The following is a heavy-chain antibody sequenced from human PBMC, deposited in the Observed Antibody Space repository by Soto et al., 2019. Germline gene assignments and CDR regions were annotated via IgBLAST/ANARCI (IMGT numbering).Heavy chain of an antibody. CDR2: INHSGST. V-gene: IGHV4-34*01. CDR1: GGSFSGCY. J-gene: IGHJ6*02. CDR3: ARGRGYYDSSGYYYSGSYYYYGMDV. D-gene: IGHD3-22*01. Sequence: PSETLSLTCAVYGGSFSGCYWSWIRQPPGKGLEWIGEINHSGSTNYNPSLKSRVTISVDTSKNQFSLKLSSVTAADTAVYYCARGRGYYDSSGYYYSGSYYYYGMDVWGQGTTVTVSS.